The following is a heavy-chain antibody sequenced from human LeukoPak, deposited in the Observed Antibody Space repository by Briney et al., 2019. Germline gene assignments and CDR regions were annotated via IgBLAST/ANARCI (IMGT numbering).Heavy chain of an antibody. Sequence: PSETLSLTCTVSGGSISSYYWSWIRQPAGKGLEWIGRIYTSGSTNYNPSLKSRVTVSVDTSKNQFSLKLSSVTAADTAVYYCARDWDYYDSSGYLYWGQGTLVTVSS. CDR1: GGSISSYY. J-gene: IGHJ4*02. CDR3: ARDWDYYDSSGYLY. D-gene: IGHD3-22*01. CDR2: IYTSGST. V-gene: IGHV4-4*07.